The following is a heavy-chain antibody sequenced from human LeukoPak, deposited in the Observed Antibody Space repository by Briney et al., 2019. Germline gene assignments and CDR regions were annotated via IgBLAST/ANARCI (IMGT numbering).Heavy chain of an antibody. J-gene: IGHJ4*02. D-gene: IGHD5-12*01. CDR1: GGSISRSGYD. V-gene: IGHV4-31*03. CDR3: ARSGGGYNFDY. CDR2: IYYSGTT. Sequence: SQTLSLTCTVSGGSISRSGYDWIWIRQPSGEGLEWVGNIYYSGTTYYNTSLKGRVTISVDTSKNQCSLNLNSVTAADTAEYYCARSGGGYNFDYWGQGTLVCVSS.